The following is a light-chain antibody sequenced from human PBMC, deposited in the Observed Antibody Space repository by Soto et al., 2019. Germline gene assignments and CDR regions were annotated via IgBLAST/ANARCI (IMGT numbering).Light chain of an antibody. CDR2: DVS. CDR1: SSDVGRYNY. CDR3: SSYSSSSTLVV. J-gene: IGLJ2*01. Sequence: QSALTQPASVSGSPGQSITISCTGTSSDVGRYNYVSWYQQHPGKAPKLMIFDVSSRPSGVSNRFSGSKSGNTASLTISGLQAEDEADYYCSSYSSSSTLVVFGGGTKLTVL. V-gene: IGLV2-14*01.